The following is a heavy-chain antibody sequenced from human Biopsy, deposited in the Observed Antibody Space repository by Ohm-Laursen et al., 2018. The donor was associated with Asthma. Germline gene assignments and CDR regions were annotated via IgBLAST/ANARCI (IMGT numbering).Heavy chain of an antibody. CDR1: GFTFSSYW. D-gene: IGHD6-6*01. CDR3: ARERIAARQRRYYFDY. CDR2: INSDGSST. V-gene: IGHV3-74*01. Sequence: SLRLSCAASGFTFSSYWMHWVRQAPGKGLVWVSRINSDGSSTSYADSVKGRFTISRDNAKNTLYLQMNSLRSEDTAVYYCARERIAARQRRYYFDYWGQGTLVTVSS. J-gene: IGHJ4*02.